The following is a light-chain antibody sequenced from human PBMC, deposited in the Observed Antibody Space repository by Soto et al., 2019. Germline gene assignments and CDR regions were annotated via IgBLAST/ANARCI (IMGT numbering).Light chain of an antibody. CDR2: GSS. V-gene: IGKV3-20*01. Sequence: EVVLTQSPGTLSLSPGERATLSCRASQSVNNNYVAWYQQKPGQAPRLLIFGSSDRATGIPDRFSGSGSGTAFTLTISRLEPEDFAVYYCQQYRSSPPYTFGQGTKLEIK. J-gene: IGKJ2*01. CDR3: QQYRSSPPYT. CDR1: QSVNNNY.